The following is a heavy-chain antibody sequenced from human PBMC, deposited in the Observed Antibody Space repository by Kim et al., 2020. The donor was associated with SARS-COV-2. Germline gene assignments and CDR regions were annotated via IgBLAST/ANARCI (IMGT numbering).Heavy chain of an antibody. Sequence: DSVKGRFISSRDNSQNTLFLQMNSLRVEDTAIYYCARGRYGSGSYFNVGDYWGPGTLVTVSS. CDR3: ARGRYGSGSYFNVGDY. J-gene: IGHJ4*02. V-gene: IGHV3-23*01. D-gene: IGHD3-10*01.